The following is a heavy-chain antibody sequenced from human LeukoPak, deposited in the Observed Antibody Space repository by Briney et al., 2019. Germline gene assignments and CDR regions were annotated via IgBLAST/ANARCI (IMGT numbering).Heavy chain of an antibody. D-gene: IGHD1-26*01. V-gene: IGHV3-15*01. J-gene: IGHJ4*02. CDR3: TTDSPAVGATVL. Sequence: GGSLRLSCAASGFTFSNAWMSWVRQAPGKGLEWVGRIKSKTDGGTTDYAAPVKRRFTISRDDSKNTLYLQMNSLKTEDTAVYYCTTDSPAVGATVLWGQGTLVTVSS. CDR1: GFTFSNAW. CDR2: IKSKTDGGTT.